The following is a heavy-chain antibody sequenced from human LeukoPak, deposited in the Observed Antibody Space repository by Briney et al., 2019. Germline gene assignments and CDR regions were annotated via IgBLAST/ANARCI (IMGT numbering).Heavy chain of an antibody. J-gene: IGHJ5*02. V-gene: IGHV4-4*07. CDR3: AREGVAAAGNWFDP. CDR2: IYTSGST. D-gene: IGHD6-13*01. CDR1: GGSISSYY. Sequence: SETLSLTCTVSGGSISSYYWSWIRQPAGKGLEWFGRIYTSGSTNYNPSLKSRVTMSVDTSKNQFSLNLSSVTAADTGAYYCAREGVAAAGNWFDPWGQGTLVTVSS.